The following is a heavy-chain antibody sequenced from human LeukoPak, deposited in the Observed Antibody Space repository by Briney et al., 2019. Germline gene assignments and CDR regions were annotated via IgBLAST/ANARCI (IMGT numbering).Heavy chain of an antibody. J-gene: IGHJ4*02. CDR2: IHYSGTT. CDR3: ATTRNDHGGFFFDS. V-gene: IGHV4-59*12. Sequence: SETLSLTCTVSGDSRRSDYWSWIRQPPGKGLEWIGYIHYSGTTNQSPSLKSRVTISIDASKSLFSLRLNSVTAADTAIYYCATTRNDHGGFFFDSWGQGALVTVSS. D-gene: IGHD4-23*01. CDR1: GDSRRSDY.